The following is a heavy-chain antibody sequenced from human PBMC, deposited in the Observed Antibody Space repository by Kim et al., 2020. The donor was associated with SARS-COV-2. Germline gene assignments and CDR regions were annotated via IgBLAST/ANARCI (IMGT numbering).Heavy chain of an antibody. V-gene: IGHV4-38-2*02. J-gene: IGHJ5*02. Sequence: SETLSLTCTVSGYSISSGYYWGWIRQPPGKGLEWIGSIYHSGSTYYNPSLKSRVTISVDTSKNQFSLKLSSVTAADTAVYYCARTRLLGPGYYKGGHWFDPWGQGTLVTVSS. D-gene: IGHD3-9*01. CDR3: ARTRLLGPGYYKGGHWFDP. CDR1: GYSISSGYY. CDR2: IYHSGST.